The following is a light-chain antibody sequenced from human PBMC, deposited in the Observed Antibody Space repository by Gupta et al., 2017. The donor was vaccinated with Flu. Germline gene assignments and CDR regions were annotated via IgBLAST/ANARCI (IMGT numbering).Light chain of an antibody. Sequence: SYELTPPVAVSASPGSAATIPCSGENLGAKYTSWYLQRTGLSPVLLIFHDSKRPSGIPERSSGSRSGDTATLTISGTEDVDEDQYCCQARGRSSAVFGGGTKLTVL. CDR2: HDS. V-gene: IGLV3-1*01. J-gene: IGLJ2*01. CDR1: NLGAKY. CDR3: QARGRSSAV.